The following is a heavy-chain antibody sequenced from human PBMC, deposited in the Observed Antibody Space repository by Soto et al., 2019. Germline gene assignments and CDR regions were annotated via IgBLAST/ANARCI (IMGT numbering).Heavy chain of an antibody. Sequence: LRLSCAASGFTFSGYAMGWVRQGPGKGLEWVAVVSIGGSTHYADSVRGRFTISRDNSKNTLSLQMNSLTAEDTAVYFCEKRRGAGGHFDYWGQGALVTVSS. CDR3: EKRRGAGGHFDY. J-gene: IGHJ4*02. D-gene: IGHD2-15*01. CDR1: GFTFSGYA. V-gene: IGHV3-23*01. CDR2: VSIGGST.